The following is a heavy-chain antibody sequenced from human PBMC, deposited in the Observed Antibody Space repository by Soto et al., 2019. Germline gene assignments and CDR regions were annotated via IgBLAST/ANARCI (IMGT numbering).Heavy chain of an antibody. J-gene: IGHJ4*02. CDR2: IYYSGST. CDR1: GGSISSGDYY. CDR3: ARRLPQRYDSSGVIDY. D-gene: IGHD3-22*01. V-gene: IGHV4-30-4*01. Sequence: TLSLTCTVSGGSISSGDYYWSWIRQPPGKGLEWIGYIYYSGSTYYNPSLKSRVTISVDTSKNQFSLKLSSVTAADTAVYYCARRLPQRYDSSGVIDYWGQGTLVTVSS.